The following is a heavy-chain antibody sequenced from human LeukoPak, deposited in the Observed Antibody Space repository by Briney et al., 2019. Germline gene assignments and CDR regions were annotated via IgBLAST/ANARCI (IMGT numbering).Heavy chain of an antibody. CDR3: ARGYYDVLTDSFAYD. CDR1: GFTFSSYS. J-gene: IGHJ4*02. CDR2: ISSSSSTI. Sequence: PGGSLRLSCAASGFTFSSYSMNWVRQAPGKGLEWVSYISSSSSTIYYADSVKGRFTISRDNAKNSLYLQMNSLRADDTAVYYCARGYYDVLTDSFAYDWGQGTLVTVSS. V-gene: IGHV3-48*04. D-gene: IGHD3-9*01.